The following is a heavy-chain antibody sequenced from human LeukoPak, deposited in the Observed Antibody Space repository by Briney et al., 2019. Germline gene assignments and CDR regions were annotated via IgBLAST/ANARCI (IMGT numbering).Heavy chain of an antibody. V-gene: IGHV3-20*04. J-gene: IGHJ6*03. CDR3: ARAQSYCSSTSCYFSYYYYYMDV. D-gene: IGHD2-2*01. CDR1: GFTFDDYG. CDR2: INWNGGST. Sequence: GGSLRLSCAASGFTFDDYGMSWVRQAPGKGLEWVSGINWNGGSTGYADSVKGRFTISRDNAKNSLYLQMNSLRAEETALYYCARAQSYCSSTSCYFSYYYYYMDVWGKGTTVTVSS.